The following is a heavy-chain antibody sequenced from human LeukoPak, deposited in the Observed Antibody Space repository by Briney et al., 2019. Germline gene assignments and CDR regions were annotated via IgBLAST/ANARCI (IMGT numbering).Heavy chain of an antibody. CDR3: ARDGFGTGSN. V-gene: IGHV3-7*03. J-gene: IGHJ4*02. Sequence: GGSLRLSCAASGLTFSNYWMDWVRQASAKGLEWVANIKQDGSEKNYVDSVKGRFIISRDNAKNSLYLQMNTLRADDTAVYYCARDGFGTGSNWGQGTLVTVSS. CDR1: GLTFSNYW. CDR2: IKQDGSEK. D-gene: IGHD3-16*01.